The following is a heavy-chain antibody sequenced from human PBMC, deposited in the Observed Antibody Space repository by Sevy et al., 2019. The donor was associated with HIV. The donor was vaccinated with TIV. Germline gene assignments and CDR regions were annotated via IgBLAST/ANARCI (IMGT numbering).Heavy chain of an antibody. CDR2: ISAYNGNT. Sequence: ASVKVSCKASGYTFTSYGISWVRQAPGQGLEWMGWISAYNGNTNYAQKLQGRVTMTTDTSTSTAYMELRSLRSDDTAVYYCARDPRVKGLLQIIWDALDIWGQGTMVTVSS. CDR1: GYTFTSYG. J-gene: IGHJ3*02. D-gene: IGHD3-22*01. CDR3: ARDPRVKGLLQIIWDALDI. V-gene: IGHV1-18*01.